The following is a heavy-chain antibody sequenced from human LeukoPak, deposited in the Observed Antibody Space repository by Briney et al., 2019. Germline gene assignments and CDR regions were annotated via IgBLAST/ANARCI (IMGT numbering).Heavy chain of an antibody. Sequence: PSETLSLTCSVSGGSFSTYYWSWIRQPPGKGLEWIGYTFNSGSATYNPSLKSRATLSVDTSKNLFSLKLSSVTAADTAVYSCARHGSSWTFDYWGQGTLVTVS. J-gene: IGHJ4*02. D-gene: IGHD6-13*01. CDR2: TFNSGSA. V-gene: IGHV4-59*08. CDR1: GGSFSTYY. CDR3: ARHGSSWTFDY.